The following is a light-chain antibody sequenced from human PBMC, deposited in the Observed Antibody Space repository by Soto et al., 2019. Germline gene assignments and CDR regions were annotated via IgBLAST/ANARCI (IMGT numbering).Light chain of an antibody. CDR3: ASYTRTTTLV. J-gene: IGLJ2*01. V-gene: IGLV2-14*01. CDR2: DVN. Sequence: QSALTQPVSVSGSPGQSITISCTGTISDIGGYNFISWYQHHPGKAPKLVIYDVNNRPSGISYRFSGSKSGNTASLTISGLQAEDEADYYCASYTRTTTLVFGGGTKVTVL. CDR1: ISDIGGYNF.